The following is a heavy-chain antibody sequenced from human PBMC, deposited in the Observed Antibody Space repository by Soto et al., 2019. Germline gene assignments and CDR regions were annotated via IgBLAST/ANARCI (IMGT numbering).Heavy chain of an antibody. J-gene: IGHJ4*02. CDR2: ISSRSSTI. CDR1: GFTFSDYY. V-gene: IGHV3-11*01. CDR3: ARGTNGAFFVY. D-gene: IGHD2-8*01. Sequence: QVQLVESGGGLVKPGGSLRLSCAASGFTFSDYYMSWIRQAPGKGLEWVSYISSRSSTIFYADSVKGRFTISRDNVKNSLDLQMNSLRAEDTALYYCARGTNGAFFVYWGQGILVTVSS.